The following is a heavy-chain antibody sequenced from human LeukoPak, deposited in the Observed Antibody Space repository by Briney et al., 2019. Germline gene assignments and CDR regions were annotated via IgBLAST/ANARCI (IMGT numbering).Heavy chain of an antibody. CDR3: ARAFTYYYDSSGYYLFDY. CDR1: GFTFSSYS. Sequence: GGSLRLSCAASGFTFSSYSMNWVRQAPGKGLEWVSSISSSSSYIYYADSVKGRFTISRDNAKNSLYLQMNSLRAEDTAVYYCARAFTYYYDSSGYYLFDYWGQGTLVTVSS. CDR2: ISSSSSYI. J-gene: IGHJ4*02. D-gene: IGHD3-22*01. V-gene: IGHV3-21*01.